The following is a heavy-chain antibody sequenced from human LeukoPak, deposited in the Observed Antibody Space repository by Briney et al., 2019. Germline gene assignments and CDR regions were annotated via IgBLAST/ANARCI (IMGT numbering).Heavy chain of an antibody. CDR1: GFTFSSYW. CDR2: IKQDGSDK. Sequence: GGSLRLSCAASGFTFSSYWMSWVRQAPGKGLEWVANIKQDGSDKYYVDSVKARFTISRDNAKNSLYLQMNSLRAEDTAIYYCARVWPYTGRPYAYDYWGQGTLVTVSS. V-gene: IGHV3-7*05. CDR3: ARVWPYTGRPYAYDY. D-gene: IGHD1-26*01. J-gene: IGHJ4*02.